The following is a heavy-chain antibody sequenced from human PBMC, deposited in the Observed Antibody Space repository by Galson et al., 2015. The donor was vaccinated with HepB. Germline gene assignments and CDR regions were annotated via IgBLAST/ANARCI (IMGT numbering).Heavy chain of an antibody. CDR2: ISSSSSYI. Sequence: SLRLSCAASGFTFSSYSMNWVRQAPGKGLEWVSSISSSSSYIYYADSVKGRFTISRDNAKNSLYLQMNSLRAEDTAVYYCARDAPYSSSWGDFDYWGQGTLVTVSS. J-gene: IGHJ4*02. D-gene: IGHD6-13*01. CDR1: GFTFSSYS. CDR3: ARDAPYSSSWGDFDY. V-gene: IGHV3-21*01.